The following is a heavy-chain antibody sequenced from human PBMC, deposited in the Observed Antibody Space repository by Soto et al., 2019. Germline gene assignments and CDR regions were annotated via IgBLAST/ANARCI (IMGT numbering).Heavy chain of an antibody. Sequence: QLQLQESGPGLVKPSETLSLTCTVSGGSISSRNYYWGWIRQPPGKGLEWIGSIYYSGSTYYNPSLKSRVTISVDASKNRFSLKLSSVTASDTAVYYCARHPYSAPYIVLAPSSVVLHAFDIWGQGTKVTVSS. J-gene: IGHJ3*02. CDR1: GGSISSRNYY. CDR3: ARHPYSAPYIVLAPSSVVLHAFDI. D-gene: IGHD2-2*01. CDR2: IYYSGST. V-gene: IGHV4-39*01.